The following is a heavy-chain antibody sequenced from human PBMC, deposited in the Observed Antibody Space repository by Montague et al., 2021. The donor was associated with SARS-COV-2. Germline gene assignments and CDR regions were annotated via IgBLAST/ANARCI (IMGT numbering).Heavy chain of an antibody. D-gene: IGHD5-18*01. CDR2: FYSVGST. CDR1: GASVGSSD. J-gene: IGHJ3*02. Sequence: SETLSLTCTVSGASVGSSDWGWIRQSPGKGLEWIGYFYSVGSTDYNPSLKSRATISSDTSKNQFPLKVRPVTVADTAVYYCARETMTAYAFDIWGQGTMVTVSS. CDR3: ARETMTAYAFDI. V-gene: IGHV4-59*02.